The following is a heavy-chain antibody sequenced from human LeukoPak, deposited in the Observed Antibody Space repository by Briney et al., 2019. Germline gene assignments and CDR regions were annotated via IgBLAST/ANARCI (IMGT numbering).Heavy chain of an antibody. CDR1: GGSFSGYY. V-gene: IGHV4-34*01. CDR3: VTYYFDSSGPKKNY. D-gene: IGHD3-22*01. CDR2: INHSGST. Sequence: SETLSLTCAVYGGSFSGYYWSWIRQPPGKGLEWIGEINHSGSTNYNPSLKSRVTISVGTSKKQFSLKLSSVTAADTAVYYCVTYYFDSSGPKKNYWGQGTLVTVS. J-gene: IGHJ4*02.